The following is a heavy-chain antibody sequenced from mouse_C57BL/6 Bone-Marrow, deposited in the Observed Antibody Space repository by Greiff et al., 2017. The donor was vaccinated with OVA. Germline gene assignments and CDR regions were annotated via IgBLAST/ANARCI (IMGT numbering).Heavy chain of an antibody. D-gene: IGHD1-1*02. V-gene: IGHV1-55*01. CDR1: GYTFTSYW. J-gene: IGHJ2*01. CDR3: ARKEGVAGTFFDY. Sequence: VQLQQSGAELVKPGASVKMSCKASGYTFTSYWITWVKQRPGQGLEWIGDIYPGSGSTNYNEKFKSKATLTVDTSSSTAYMQLSSLTSEDSAVYYCARKEGVAGTFFDYWGQGTTLTVSS. CDR2: IYPGSGST.